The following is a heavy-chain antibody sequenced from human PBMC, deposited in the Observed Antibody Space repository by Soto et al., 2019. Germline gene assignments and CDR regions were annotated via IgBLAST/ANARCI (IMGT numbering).Heavy chain of an antibody. D-gene: IGHD3-10*01. CDR1: GGSFSGYY. CDR2: INHSGST. Sequence: QVQLQQWGAGLLKPSETLSLTCAVYGGSFSGYYWSWIRQPPGKGLEWIGEINHSGSTNYNPSLKSRVTISVDTSKNQLSLKLSSVTAADTAVYYCARIISEGGVWFGELNDAFDIWGQGTMVTVSS. J-gene: IGHJ3*02. CDR3: ARIISEGGVWFGELNDAFDI. V-gene: IGHV4-34*01.